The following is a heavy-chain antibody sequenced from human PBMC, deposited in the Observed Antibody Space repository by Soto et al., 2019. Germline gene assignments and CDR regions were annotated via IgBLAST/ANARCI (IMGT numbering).Heavy chain of an antibody. Sequence: ASVKVSCKASGYTFTSYDINWVRQATGQGLEWMGWMNPNSGNTGYAQKFQGRVTMTRNTSISTAYMELSSLRSEDTAVYYCARINYDSSGSYYFAYWAHATLVTVSS. V-gene: IGHV1-8*01. D-gene: IGHD3-22*01. CDR2: MNPNSGNT. CDR3: ARINYDSSGSYYFAY. CDR1: GYTFTSYD. J-gene: IGHJ4*01.